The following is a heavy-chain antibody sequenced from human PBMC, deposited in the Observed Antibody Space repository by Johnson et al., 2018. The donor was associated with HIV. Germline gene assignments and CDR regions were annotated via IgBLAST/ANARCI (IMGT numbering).Heavy chain of an antibody. CDR1: GFTFNTYG. Sequence: VQLVESGGGVVQPGRSLRLSCAASGFTFNTYGMHWVRQAPGKGLEWVSGINWNGGNTNYVDSVKGRFTISRDNGKKSLHLQMNSLRAEDTAVYYCARDYGDDEVPDAFDIWGQGTMVTVSS. CDR3: ARDYGDDEVPDAFDI. D-gene: IGHD4-17*01. CDR2: INWNGGNT. V-gene: IGHV3-20*04. J-gene: IGHJ3*02.